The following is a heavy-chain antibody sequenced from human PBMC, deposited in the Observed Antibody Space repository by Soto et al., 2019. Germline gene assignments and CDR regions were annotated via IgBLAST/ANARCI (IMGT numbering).Heavy chain of an antibody. Sequence: SETLSLTCSVSGDSVSSGDYYWSWILQPPGKGLEWIGHVYFSVSTNYIPSLKSRLTMSVDTAKNPFYLKLNSVTAADTAVYYCARALAEVPRAFDYWGRGTLVTV. D-gene: IGHD6-13*01. CDR3: ARALAEVPRAFDY. CDR1: GDSVSSGDYY. CDR2: VYFSVST. J-gene: IGHJ4*02. V-gene: IGHV4-61*08.